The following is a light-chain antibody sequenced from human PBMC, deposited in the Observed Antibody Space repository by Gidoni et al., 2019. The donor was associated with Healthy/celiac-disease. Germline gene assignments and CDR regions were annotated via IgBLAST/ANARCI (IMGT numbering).Light chain of an antibody. CDR1: QSVSSN. Sequence: EIAMLQPPATLSVSPGERATLSCRASQSVSSNLAWYQQKPGQAPRLLIYGASTRATGIPARFSGSGSGTEFTLTISSLQSEDFAVYYCQQYNNWPRTFGQGTKVEIK. CDR3: QQYNNWPRT. J-gene: IGKJ1*01. V-gene: IGKV3-15*01. CDR2: GAS.